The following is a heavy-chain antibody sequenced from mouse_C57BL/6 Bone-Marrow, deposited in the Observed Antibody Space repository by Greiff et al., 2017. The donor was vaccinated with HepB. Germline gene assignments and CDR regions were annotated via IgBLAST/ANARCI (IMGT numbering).Heavy chain of an antibody. D-gene: IGHD1-1*01. Sequence: LVKPRPSGKISCKASGYTFTDYYMHWVKQSHGKSLEWIGLVYPYNGGTSYNQKFKGKATLTVDTSSSTAYMELNSLTSEDSAVYYCARCHYYGSSYFDHWGQGTTPIVSS. CDR3: ARCHYYGSSYFDH. CDR2: VYPYNGGT. J-gene: IGHJ2*01. CDR1: GYTFTDYY. V-gene: IGHV1-36*01.